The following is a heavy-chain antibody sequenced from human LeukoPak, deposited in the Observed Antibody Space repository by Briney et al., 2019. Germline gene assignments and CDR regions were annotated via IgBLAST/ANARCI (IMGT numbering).Heavy chain of an antibody. Sequence: PGGSLRLSCAASGFTVSSNYMSWVRQAPGKGLEWVSVIYSGGSTYYADSVKGRFTISRDNSKNTLYLQMNSLRAEDTAVYYCAKGGFQIFYGMDVWGQGTTVTVSS. CDR2: IYSGGST. CDR3: AKGGFQIFYGMDV. CDR1: GFTVSSNY. D-gene: IGHD3-3*01. J-gene: IGHJ6*02. V-gene: IGHV3-66*01.